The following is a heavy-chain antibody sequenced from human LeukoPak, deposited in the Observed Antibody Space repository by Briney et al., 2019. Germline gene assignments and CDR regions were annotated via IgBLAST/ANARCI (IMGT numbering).Heavy chain of an antibody. V-gene: IGHV3-23*01. Sequence: GGSLRLPCAASGFTFNRYGMSWVRQAPGKGLEWVSGISASGANRYYADSVKGRFTISRDNSRDTLSVQINSLRAEDTAVYFCAKNPRFYSGGSVDGNWFDSWGQGTLVTVSS. CDR1: GFTFNRYG. CDR2: ISASGANR. J-gene: IGHJ5*01. D-gene: IGHD6-19*01. CDR3: AKNPRFYSGGSVDGNWFDS.